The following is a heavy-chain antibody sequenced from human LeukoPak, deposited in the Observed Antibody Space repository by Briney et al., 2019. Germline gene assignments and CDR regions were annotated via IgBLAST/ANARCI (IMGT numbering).Heavy chain of an antibody. CDR2: MSNSCSTV. CDR1: GFIFRDYY. CDR3: ASVPWFGGIFFDY. V-gene: IGHV3-11*01. J-gene: IGHJ4*02. Sequence: GRSLRLSCAASGFIFRDYYMSWISQAPGKGLEWVSYMSNSCSTVYYADSVKGRFTIYRDNTKNPLYLQMNSVRGGDTAVYYCASVPWFGGIFFDYWGQGSLVTVSS. D-gene: IGHD3-10*01.